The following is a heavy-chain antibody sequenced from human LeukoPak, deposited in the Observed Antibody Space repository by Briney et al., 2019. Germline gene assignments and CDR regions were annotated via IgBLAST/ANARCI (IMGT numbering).Heavy chain of an antibody. CDR3: ARDLSTSVGAGSAFDI. Sequence: GGSLRLSCAASGYTFSTYAMHWVRQAPGKGLEYVSAISSNGRSTYYANSVRGRFTISRDNSKNTLYLQMGSLRAEDMAVYYCARDLSTSVGAGSAFDIWGQGTMVTVSS. J-gene: IGHJ3*02. CDR2: ISSNGRST. D-gene: IGHD1-26*01. CDR1: GYTFSTYA. V-gene: IGHV3-64*01.